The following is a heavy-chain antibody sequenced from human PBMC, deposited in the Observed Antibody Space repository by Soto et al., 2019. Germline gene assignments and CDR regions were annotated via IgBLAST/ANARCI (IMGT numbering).Heavy chain of an antibody. CDR3: AKDRSTYYLVPPFDP. V-gene: IGHV4-30-2*01. D-gene: IGHD3-10*01. CDR1: GGSISSGGYS. CDR2: MYHSGST. J-gene: IGHJ5*02. Sequence: SETLSLTCAVSGGSISSGGYSWSWIRQPPGKGLEWIGYMYHSGSTYYNPSLKSRVTISIDRSKNQFSLKLSSVTAADTAVYYCAKDRSTYYLVPPFDPWGQGTLVTVSS.